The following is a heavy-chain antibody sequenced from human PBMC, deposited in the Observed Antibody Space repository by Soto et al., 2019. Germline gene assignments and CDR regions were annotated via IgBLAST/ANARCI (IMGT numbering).Heavy chain of an antibody. CDR3: ALFLPGFVGENEAVDF. Sequence: QVQLQESGPGLVKPSGTLSLTCTVSGGSISNNNWWSWVRQTPEKGLEWIGQIYQSGNTNYNPSHKSLVSMSVDKSKNKFSLKKNSATAEDTAVYYCALFLPGFVGENEAVDFWGHGTLVTVSS. J-gene: IGHJ4*01. D-gene: IGHD3-10*01. CDR1: GGSISNNNW. V-gene: IGHV4-4*02. CDR2: IYQSGNT.